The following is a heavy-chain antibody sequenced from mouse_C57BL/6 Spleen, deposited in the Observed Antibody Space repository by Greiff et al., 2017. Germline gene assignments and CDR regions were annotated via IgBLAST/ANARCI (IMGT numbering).Heavy chain of an antibody. J-gene: IGHJ2*01. CDR3: ARAIYFYGSSSPLDD. CDR1: GFTFSDYG. D-gene: IGHD1-1*01. V-gene: IGHV5-17*01. CDR2: ISSGNSTI. Sequence: EVQLVESGGGLVKPGGSLKLSCAASGFTFSDYGMHWVRQAPEKGLEWVVYISSGNSTIYSADTVRGRFPISRDNAKNTLFLQMTSLRSEDTAMYYCARAIYFYGSSSPLDDWGQGTTLTVSS.